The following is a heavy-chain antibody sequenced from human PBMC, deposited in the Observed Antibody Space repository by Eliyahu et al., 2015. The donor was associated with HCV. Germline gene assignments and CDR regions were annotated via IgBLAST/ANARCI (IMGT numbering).Heavy chain of an antibody. Sequence: QVQLQESGPGLVKSSETLSLTCTVSGGSITTYSGSWIRQPPGKGLEWIGYMHYSGSTNYNPSLKSRVTISVDTSKNQFSLNLTSVTAADTAMYYCASGGGGIAVTGTGGWFDPWGQGTLVTVSS. CDR3: ASGGGGIAVTGTGGWFDP. V-gene: IGHV4-59*01. D-gene: IGHD6-19*01. CDR1: GGSITTYS. J-gene: IGHJ5*02. CDR2: MHYSGST.